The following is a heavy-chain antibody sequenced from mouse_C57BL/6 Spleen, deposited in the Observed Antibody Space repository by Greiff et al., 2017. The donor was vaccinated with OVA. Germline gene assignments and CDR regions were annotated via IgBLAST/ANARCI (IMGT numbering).Heavy chain of an antibody. J-gene: IGHJ4*01. Sequence: EVKLVESGGGLVKPGGSLKLSCAASGFTFSSYAMSWVRQTPEKRLEWVATISDGGSYTYYPDNVKGRFTISRDNAKNNLYLQMSHLKSEDTAMYYCARDDYGSSYRYYYAMDYWGQGTSVTVSS. D-gene: IGHD1-1*01. CDR2: ISDGGSYT. CDR3: ARDDYGSSYRYYYAMDY. V-gene: IGHV5-4*01. CDR1: GFTFSSYA.